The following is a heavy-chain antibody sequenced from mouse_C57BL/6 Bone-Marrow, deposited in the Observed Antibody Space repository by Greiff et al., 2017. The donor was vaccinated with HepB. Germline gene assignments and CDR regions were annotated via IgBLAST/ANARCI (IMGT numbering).Heavy chain of an antibody. V-gene: IGHV5-4*01. J-gene: IGHJ2*01. Sequence: EVQVVESGGGLVKPGGSLELSCAASGFTFSSYAMSWVRQTPEKRLEWVATISDGGSYTYYPDNVKGRFTISRDNAKNNLYLQMSHLKSEDTAMYYCARDSYYGSSYVGYYFDYWGQGTTLTVSS. CDR3: ARDSYYGSSYVGYYFDY. CDR2: ISDGGSYT. D-gene: IGHD1-1*01. CDR1: GFTFSSYA.